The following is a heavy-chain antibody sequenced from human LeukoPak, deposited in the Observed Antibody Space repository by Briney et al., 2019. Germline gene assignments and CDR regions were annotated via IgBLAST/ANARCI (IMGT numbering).Heavy chain of an antibody. J-gene: IGHJ4*02. D-gene: IGHD3-22*01. CDR3: ATSSLYYYDSSGWSY. Sequence: PSETLSLTCTVSGYSISSGYFWVWIRQPPGKGLEWIGSIYHSGSPYYNPSLKSRVTFSVDTSKNQFSLKLSSVTAADTAVYYCATSSLYYYDSSGWSYWGQGTLVTVSS. CDR1: GYSISSGYF. CDR2: IYHSGSP. V-gene: IGHV4-38-2*02.